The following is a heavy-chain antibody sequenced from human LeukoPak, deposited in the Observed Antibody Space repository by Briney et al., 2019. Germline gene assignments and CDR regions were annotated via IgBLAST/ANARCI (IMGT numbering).Heavy chain of an antibody. CDR1: GGSISSYY. J-gene: IGHJ4*02. D-gene: IGHD3-10*01. Sequence: SETLSLTCTVSGGSISSYYWSWIRQPPGKGLEWIGYIYYSGSTNYNPSLKSRVTISVDTSKNQFSLKLSSVTAADTAVYYCARTLYGSGSYFDYWSQGTLVTVSS. V-gene: IGHV4-59*01. CDR2: IYYSGST. CDR3: ARTLYGSGSYFDY.